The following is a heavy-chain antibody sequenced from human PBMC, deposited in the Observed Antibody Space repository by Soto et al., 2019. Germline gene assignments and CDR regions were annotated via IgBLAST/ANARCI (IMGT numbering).Heavy chain of an antibody. D-gene: IGHD3-9*01. CDR3: ARTRLRYFDWLLPDFDY. V-gene: IGHV2-70*01. CDR2: IDWDDDK. Sequence: ESGPALVNATRRVRLTCSFSEFSLSTSGMCVSWIRPPAGKALEWLALIDWDDDKYYSTSLKTRLTISKDTSKNQVVLTMTNMEPLDTATYYCARTRLRYFDWLLPDFDYWGQGTLVTVSS. CDR1: EFSLSTSGMC. J-gene: IGHJ4*02.